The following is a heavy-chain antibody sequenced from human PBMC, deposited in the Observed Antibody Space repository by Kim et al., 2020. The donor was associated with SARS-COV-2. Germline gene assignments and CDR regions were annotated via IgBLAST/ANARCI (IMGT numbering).Heavy chain of an antibody. D-gene: IGHD2-21*02. CDR2: IVVGSGNT. CDR1: GFTFTSSA. J-gene: IGHJ6*02. Sequence: SVKVSCKASGFTFTSSAVQWVRQARGQRLEWIGWIVVGSGNTNYAQKFQERVTITRDMSTSTAYMELSSLRSEDTAGYYCAAWDDCGGDCYYYYGMDVWGQGATLTVSS. CDR3: AAWDDCGGDCYYYYGMDV. V-gene: IGHV1-58*01.